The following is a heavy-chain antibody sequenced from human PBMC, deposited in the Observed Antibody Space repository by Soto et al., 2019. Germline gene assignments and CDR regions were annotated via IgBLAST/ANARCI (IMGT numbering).Heavy chain of an antibody. CDR2: ISYDGSNK. D-gene: IGHD3-10*01. J-gene: IGHJ4*02. Sequence: GGSLRLSCAASGFTFSSYAMHWVRQAPGKGLEWVAVISYDGSNKYYAGSVKGRFTISRDNSKNTLYLQMNSLRAEDTAVYYCARDNIRGVRGVIMPYFDYWGQGTLVTVSS. V-gene: IGHV3-30-3*01. CDR3: ARDNIRGVRGVIMPYFDY. CDR1: GFTFSSYA.